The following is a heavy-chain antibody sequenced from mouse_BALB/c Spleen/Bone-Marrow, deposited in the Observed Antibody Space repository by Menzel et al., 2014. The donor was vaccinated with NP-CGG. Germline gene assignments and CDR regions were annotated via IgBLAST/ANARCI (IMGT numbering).Heavy chain of an antibody. V-gene: IGHV5-4*02. J-gene: IGHJ4*01. CDR1: GFTFSDYY. Sequence: EVKLMESGGGLVKPGGSLKLSRAASGFTFSDYYMYWVRQTPEKRLEWVATISDGGSYTYYPDSVKGRFTISRDNAKNNLYLQMSSLKSEDAAMYYCARVLRPHYYAMDYWGQGTSVTVSS. CDR3: ARVLRPHYYAMDY. CDR2: ISDGGSYT. D-gene: IGHD1-2*01.